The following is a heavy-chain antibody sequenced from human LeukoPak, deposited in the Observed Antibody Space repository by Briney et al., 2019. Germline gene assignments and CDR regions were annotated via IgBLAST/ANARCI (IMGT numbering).Heavy chain of an antibody. D-gene: IGHD3-9*01. V-gene: IGHV4-34*01. CDR1: GGSFSGYY. J-gene: IGHJ4*02. CDR2: INHSGST. Sequence: PSETLSLTCAVYGGSFSGYYWSWIRQPPGKGLEWIGEINHSGSTNYNPSLKSRVTISVGTSKNQFSLKLSSLTAADTAVFYCARGTGSVAGWLDYWGQGTLVTVSS. CDR3: ARGTGSVAGWLDY.